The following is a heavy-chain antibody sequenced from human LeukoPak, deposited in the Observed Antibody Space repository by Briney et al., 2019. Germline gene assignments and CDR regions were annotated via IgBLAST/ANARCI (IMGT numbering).Heavy chain of an antibody. V-gene: IGHV3-33*01. CDR3: ARELSGTSFDY. CDR1: GFTFSSYG. CDR2: IWYDGSNK. J-gene: IGHJ4*02. D-gene: IGHD1-1*01. Sequence: QPGRSLRLSCAASGFTFSSYGMHWVRQAPGKGLEWVAVIWYDGSNKYHADSVRGRFTISRDNSKNTLYLQMNSLRAEDTAVYYCARELSGTSFDYWGQGTLVTVSS.